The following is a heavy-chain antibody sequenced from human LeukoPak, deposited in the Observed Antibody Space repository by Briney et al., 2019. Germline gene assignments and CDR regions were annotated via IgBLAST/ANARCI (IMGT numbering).Heavy chain of an antibody. D-gene: IGHD3-10*01. Sequence: GGSLRLSCAASGFTFSSYEMNWVRQAPGKGLDWVSYISSSGSTIYYADSVKGRFTISRDNAKNSLYLQMNSLRAEDTAVYYCARRGAYYYYGMDVWGQGTTVTVSS. J-gene: IGHJ6*02. V-gene: IGHV3-48*03. CDR1: GFTFSSYE. CDR2: ISSSGSTI. CDR3: ARRGAYYYYGMDV.